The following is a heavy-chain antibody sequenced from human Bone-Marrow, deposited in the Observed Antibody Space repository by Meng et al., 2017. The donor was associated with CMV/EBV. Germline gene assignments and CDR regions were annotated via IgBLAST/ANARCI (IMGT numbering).Heavy chain of an antibody. CDR1: GFTFGSYS. Sequence: GESLKISCAASGFTFGSYSMNWVRQAPGKGLEWISYISSSSYTIYYADSVKDRFTVSRDSARNSLYLQMNSLRAEDTAVYYCARSRYSSSSFDDMGVWGQGTTVTVSS. CDR2: ISSSSYTI. V-gene: IGHV3-48*04. CDR3: ARSRYSSSSFDDMGV. J-gene: IGHJ6*02. D-gene: IGHD6-6*01.